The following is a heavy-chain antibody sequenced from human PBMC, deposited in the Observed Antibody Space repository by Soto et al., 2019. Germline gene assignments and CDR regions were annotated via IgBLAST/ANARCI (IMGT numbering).Heavy chain of an antibody. CDR1: GFTFGDYA. D-gene: IGHD6-19*01. CDR2: IRSQANDGTT. Sequence: GGSLRLSCTASGFTFGDYAITWFRQAPGKGLEWVAFIRSQANDGTTEPAASVKGRFTISRDDSKSIAYLQMNSLKTEDTAVYFCTRFKYSDGWYGHFDYWGRGTLVTVSS. CDR3: TRFKYSDGWYGHFDY. J-gene: IGHJ4*02. V-gene: IGHV3-49*03.